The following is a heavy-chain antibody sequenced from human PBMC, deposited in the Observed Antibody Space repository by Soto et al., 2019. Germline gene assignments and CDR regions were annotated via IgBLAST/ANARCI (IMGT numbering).Heavy chain of an antibody. J-gene: IGHJ4*02. Sequence: EVLLVESGGGLVQPGGSLRLSCVASGFTFSDYWMNWVRQGPGKGLEWVANIEQDGSEVNYVDSVKGRFTISRDNAKNSLHLEMNNLRAEDTAMYYCVRSSGWTGDYWGQGILVTVSS. D-gene: IGHD3-10*01. CDR3: VRSSGWTGDY. CDR1: GFTFSDYW. V-gene: IGHV3-7*04. CDR2: IEQDGSEV.